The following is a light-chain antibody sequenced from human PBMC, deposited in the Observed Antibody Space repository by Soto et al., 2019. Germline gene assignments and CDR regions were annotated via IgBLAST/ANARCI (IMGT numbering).Light chain of an antibody. J-gene: IGLJ2*01. CDR3: QSFDSSLRV. CDR2: GSS. CDR1: SSNIGAGYD. Sequence: QSALTQPPSVSGAPGQRVTISCTGSSSNIGAGYDVHWYQQLPGTAPKLLIYGSSNRPSGVPDRFSGSKSGTSASLAITGLQAEDEADYYCQSFDSSLRVFGGGTQLTVL. V-gene: IGLV1-40*01.